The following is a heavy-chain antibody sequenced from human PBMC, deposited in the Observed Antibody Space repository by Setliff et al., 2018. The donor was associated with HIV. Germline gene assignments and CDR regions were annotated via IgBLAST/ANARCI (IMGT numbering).Heavy chain of an antibody. V-gene: IGHV3-33*08. D-gene: IGHD2-15*01. CDR1: GFTFSRYG. CDR3: ARDFKSGYVDY. CDR2: IYNDGVNR. J-gene: IGHJ4*02. Sequence: GGSLRLSCAASGFTFSRYGMHWVRQAPGKGLEWVAVIYNDGVNRYFGDFVEGRFTISRDNSRNTVNLQMNSLRGDDTAVYYCARDFKSGYVDYLGQGIPVTVSS.